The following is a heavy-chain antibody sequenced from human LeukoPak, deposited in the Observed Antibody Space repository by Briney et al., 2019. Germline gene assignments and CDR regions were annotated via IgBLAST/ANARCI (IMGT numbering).Heavy chain of an antibody. CDR2: INHSGST. Sequence: SETLSLTCAVYGGSFSGYYWSWIRQPPGKGLEWIGEINHSGSTNYNPSLKSRVTISVDTSKNQFSLKLSSVTAEDTAVYYCARDRTWSPWFDPWGQGTLVTVSS. J-gene: IGHJ5*02. D-gene: IGHD1-1*01. V-gene: IGHV4-34*01. CDR3: ARDRTWSPWFDP. CDR1: GGSFSGYY.